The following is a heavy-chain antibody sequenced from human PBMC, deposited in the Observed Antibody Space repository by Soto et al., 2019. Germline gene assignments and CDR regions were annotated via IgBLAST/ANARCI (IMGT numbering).Heavy chain of an antibody. Sequence: ASVTVSCKASGGTFSSYAISWVRQAPGQGLEWMGGIIPIFGTANYAQKFQGRVTITADKSTSTAYMELSSLRSEDTAVYYCASTLIYRAEYFQHWGQGTLVTVSS. V-gene: IGHV1-69*06. CDR3: ASTLIYRAEYFQH. J-gene: IGHJ1*01. CDR2: IIPIFGTA. D-gene: IGHD2-21*01. CDR1: GGTFSSYA.